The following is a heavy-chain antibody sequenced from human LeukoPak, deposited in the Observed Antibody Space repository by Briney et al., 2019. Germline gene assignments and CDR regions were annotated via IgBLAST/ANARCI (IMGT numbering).Heavy chain of an antibody. D-gene: IGHD2-15*01. J-gene: IGHJ6*02. CDR2: ISYDGSNK. Sequence: GGSLRLSCAASGFTFSSYGMPWVRQAPGKGLEWVAVISYDGSNKYYADSVKGRFTISRDNSKNTLYLQMNSLRAEDTAVYYCAKVMSGYCSGGSCYYYYGMDVWGQGTTVTVSS. CDR3: AKVMSGYCSGGSCYYYYGMDV. V-gene: IGHV3-30*18. CDR1: GFTFSSYG.